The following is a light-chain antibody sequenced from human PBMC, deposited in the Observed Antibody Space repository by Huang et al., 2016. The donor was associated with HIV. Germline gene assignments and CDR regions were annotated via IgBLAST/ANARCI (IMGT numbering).Light chain of an antibody. CDR2: DAS. CDR1: QSVRSS. V-gene: IGKV3-11*01. Sequence: EIVLTQSPATLSLSPGERATLSCRASQSVRSSLAWYQQQPGQAPSLLIYDASNRATGIPARVRGSGSGTDFTLTISSLEPEDFAVYYCQQRSNWPPTLTFGGGTKVEIK. CDR3: QQRSNWPPTLT. J-gene: IGKJ4*01.